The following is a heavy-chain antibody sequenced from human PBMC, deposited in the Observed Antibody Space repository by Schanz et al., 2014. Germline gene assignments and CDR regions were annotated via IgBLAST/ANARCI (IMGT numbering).Heavy chain of an antibody. CDR1: GYTFTSYY. J-gene: IGHJ3*02. CDR3: ARGPSTGAFDI. CDR2: INPSVGNT. V-gene: IGHV1-46*03. Sequence: QVQLVQSGAEVKKPGASVKVSCEASGYTFTSYYIHWFRQAPGQGLEWMGLINPSVGNTNYAQKFRGRVTMTRDTSTSTVYMELSSLRSEDTAVYFCARGPSTGAFDIWGQGTIVTVSS.